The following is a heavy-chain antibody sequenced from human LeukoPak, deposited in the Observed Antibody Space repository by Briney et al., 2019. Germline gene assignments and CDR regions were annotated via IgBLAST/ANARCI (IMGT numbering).Heavy chain of an antibody. V-gene: IGHV3-23*01. CDR2: ISGSGGST. Sequence: GGSLRLSCAASGFTVSSNYMSWVRQAPGKGLEWVSAISGSGGSTYYADSVKGRFTISRDNSKNTLYLQMNSLRAEDTAVYYCAKDADDSSGYYLYYYYGMDVWGQGTTVTVSS. J-gene: IGHJ6*02. D-gene: IGHD3-22*01. CDR3: AKDADDSSGYYLYYYYGMDV. CDR1: GFTVSSNY.